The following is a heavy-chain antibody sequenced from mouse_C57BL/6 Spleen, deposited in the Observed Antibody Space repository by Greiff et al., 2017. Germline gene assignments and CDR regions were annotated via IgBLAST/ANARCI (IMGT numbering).Heavy chain of an antibody. CDR2: IRLKSDNYAT. CDR1: GFTFSNYW. Sequence: EVKVEESGGGLVQPGGSMKLSCVASGFTFSNYWMNWVRQSPEKGLEWVAQIRLKSDNYATHYAESVKGRFTISRDDSKSSVYLQMNNLRAEYTGIYYCTGNLWDYWGQGTTLTVSS. V-gene: IGHV6-3*01. D-gene: IGHD1-1*02. CDR3: TGNLWDY. J-gene: IGHJ2*01.